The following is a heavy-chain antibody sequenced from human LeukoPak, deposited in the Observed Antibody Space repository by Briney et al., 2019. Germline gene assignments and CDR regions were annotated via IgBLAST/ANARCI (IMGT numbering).Heavy chain of an antibody. J-gene: IGHJ4*02. CDR1: GFTVSSNY. CDR2: IYSGGST. V-gene: IGHV3-53*01. D-gene: IGHD5-24*01. CDR3: ARDDRDGYNWGYFDY. Sequence: GGSLRLSCAASGFTVSSNYMSWVRQAPGKGLEWVSVIYSGGSTYYADSVKGRFTISRDNSKNTLYLQMNSLRAEDTAVYYCARDDRDGYNWGYFDYWGQGTLATVSS.